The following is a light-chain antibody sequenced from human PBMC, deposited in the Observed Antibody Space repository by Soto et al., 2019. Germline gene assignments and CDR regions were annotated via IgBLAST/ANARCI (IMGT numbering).Light chain of an antibody. Sequence: DIQMTQSPSTLSASVGDRVTISCRASQTVDRWLAWYQQRPGKAPKILIYRASSLETGVPARFSGGGSGTEFTLTISSLQPDDFATYYCQQYNSYAWTFGQGTKVEIK. CDR3: QQYNSYAWT. J-gene: IGKJ1*01. V-gene: IGKV1-5*03. CDR1: QTVDRW. CDR2: RAS.